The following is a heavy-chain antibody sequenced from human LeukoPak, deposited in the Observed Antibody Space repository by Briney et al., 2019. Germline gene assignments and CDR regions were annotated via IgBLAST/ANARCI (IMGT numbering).Heavy chain of an antibody. CDR2: IYSVGST. CDR3: ARDSEVGYNVDTAKPSDYYGMDV. D-gene: IGHD5-18*01. Sequence: GGSLRLSCAASGFTARSNYMSAVRPAPGKGLGWVSVIYSVGSTYYADSVKGRFTISRDNSKNTLYLKMNSLRAEDTAVYYCARDSEVGYNVDTAKPSDYYGMDVWGQGTTVTVSS. J-gene: IGHJ6*02. CDR1: GFTARSNY. V-gene: IGHV3-66*01.